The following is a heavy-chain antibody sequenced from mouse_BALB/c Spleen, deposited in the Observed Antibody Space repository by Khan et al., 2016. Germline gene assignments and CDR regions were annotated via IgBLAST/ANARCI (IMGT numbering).Heavy chain of an antibody. CDR2: INSNGGHT. J-gene: IGHJ2*01. V-gene: IGHV5-6-3*01. CDR1: GFTFSNYG. D-gene: IGHD1-2*01. CDR3: SRFSGWTYYFDY. Sequence: EVQLQESGGGLVQPGGSLKLSCAASGFTFSNYGMSWIRQTPDKRLELVATINSNGGHTYYTDSVKGRFAISRDTAKNTLFLQMNILKSEDTAMYFCSRFSGWTYYFDYWGQGTTLTVSS.